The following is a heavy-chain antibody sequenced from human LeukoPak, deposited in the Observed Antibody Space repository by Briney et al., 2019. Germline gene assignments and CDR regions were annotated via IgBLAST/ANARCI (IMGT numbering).Heavy chain of an antibody. CDR3: TTRSGDFWSGFVN. D-gene: IGHD3-3*01. CDR2: FDPEEAKM. V-gene: IGHV1-24*01. Sequence: ASVKVSCKASGNSLSELSIQWVRQAPGKGLECMGGFDPEEAKMVYAETFQGRFTITEDTSKQTAYMELSGLTSDDPAVYYCTTRSGDFWSGFVNWGQGTLVTVSS. CDR1: GNSLSELS. J-gene: IGHJ4*02.